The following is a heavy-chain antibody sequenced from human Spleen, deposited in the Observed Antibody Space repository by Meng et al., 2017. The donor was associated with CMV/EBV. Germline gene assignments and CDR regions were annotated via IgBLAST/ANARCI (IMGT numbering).Heavy chain of an antibody. CDR1: GGTFSSYA. Sequence: ASVKVSCKASGGTFSSYAISWVRQAPGQGLEWMGWINPNSGGTNYAQKFQGRVTMTRDTSISTAYMELSRLRSEDTAMYYCAAYSNYWYWGQGTLVTVSS. D-gene: IGHD4-11*01. CDR2: INPNSGGT. CDR3: AAYSNYWY. J-gene: IGHJ4*02. V-gene: IGHV1-2*02.